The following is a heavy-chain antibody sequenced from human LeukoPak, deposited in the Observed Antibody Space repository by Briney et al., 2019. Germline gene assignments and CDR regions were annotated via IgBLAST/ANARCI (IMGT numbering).Heavy chain of an antibody. Sequence: GASVKVSCKAAGYTFTSYGISWVRQAPGQGLEWMGWISAYNGNTNYAQKLQGRVTMTTDTSTSTAYMELRSLRSDDTAVYYCARRGSLVVPAADDYWGQGTLVTVSS. V-gene: IGHV1-18*01. CDR1: GYTFTSYG. D-gene: IGHD2-2*01. J-gene: IGHJ4*02. CDR2: ISAYNGNT. CDR3: ARRGSLVVPAADDY.